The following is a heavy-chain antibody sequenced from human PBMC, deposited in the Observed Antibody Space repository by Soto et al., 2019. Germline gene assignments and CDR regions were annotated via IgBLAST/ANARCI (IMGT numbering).Heavy chain of an antibody. Sequence: GGSLRLSCSASGFTFSSYAMHWVRQAPGKGLEYVSAISSNGGSTYYADSVKGRFTISRDNSKNTLYLQMNSLRAEDTAVYYCARDSSGTEIYWYFDLWGRGTLVTVSS. CDR3: ARDSSGTEIYWYFDL. V-gene: IGHV3-64*04. J-gene: IGHJ2*01. CDR2: ISSNGGST. D-gene: IGHD1-7*01. CDR1: GFTFSSYA.